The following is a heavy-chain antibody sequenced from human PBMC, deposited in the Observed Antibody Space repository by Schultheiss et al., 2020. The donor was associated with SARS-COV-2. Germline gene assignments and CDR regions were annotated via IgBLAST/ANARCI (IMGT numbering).Heavy chain of an antibody. Sequence: GESLKISCAASGFTVSSNYMSWVRQAPGKGLEWILYIGSSSGSIYYADSVQGRFTISRDDARNSLYLQMSSLTAEDTAVYYCAKDYYGSGSHGYWGQGTLVTVSS. CDR3: AKDYYGSGSHGY. CDR2: IGSSSGSI. D-gene: IGHD3-10*01. J-gene: IGHJ4*02. V-gene: IGHV3-48*01. CDR1: GFTVSSNY.